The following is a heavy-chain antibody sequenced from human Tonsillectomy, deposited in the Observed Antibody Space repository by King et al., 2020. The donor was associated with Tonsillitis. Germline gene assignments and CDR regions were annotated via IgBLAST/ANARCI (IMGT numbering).Heavy chain of an antibody. J-gene: IGHJ3*02. V-gene: IGHV3-33*05. Sequence: VQLVESGVGVVQAGRSLRLSCAASGFTFTSYGMHWVRQVSGKGLEWVAAISHDGSKEYYADSVRGRFTISRDNSKSTLYLQMDTLRAEDTAVYYCARDGGYPPSRFDIWGQGTTVTVSS. CDR3: ARDGGYPPSRFDI. CDR1: GFTFTSYG. D-gene: IGHD5-12*01. CDR2: ISHDGSKE.